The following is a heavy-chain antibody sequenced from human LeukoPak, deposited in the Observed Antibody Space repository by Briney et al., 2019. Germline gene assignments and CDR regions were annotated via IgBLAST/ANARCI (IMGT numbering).Heavy chain of an antibody. J-gene: IGHJ4*02. CDR3: ARSSYSSSWYEGDY. D-gene: IGHD6-13*01. CDR1: GFTFSGYS. Sequence: GGSLRLSCAASGFTFSGYSMNWVRQAPGKGLEWVSSISSSSSYIYYADSVKGRFTISRDNAKNSLYLQMNSLRAEDTAVYYCARSSYSSSWYEGDYWGQGTLVTVSS. V-gene: IGHV3-21*01. CDR2: ISSSSSYI.